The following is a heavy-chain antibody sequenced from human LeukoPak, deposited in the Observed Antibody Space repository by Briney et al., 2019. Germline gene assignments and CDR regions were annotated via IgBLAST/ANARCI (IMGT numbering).Heavy chain of an antibody. Sequence: GGSLRLSCAASGFTLRSFGMSWVRQAPGKGLEWVSSISSSSSYIYYADSVKGRFTISRDNSKNTLYLQMNSLRAEDTAVYYCAKDLYGSALDYWGQGTLVTVSS. CDR1: GFTLRSFG. CDR2: ISSSSSYI. CDR3: AKDLYGSALDY. D-gene: IGHD3-10*01. J-gene: IGHJ4*02. V-gene: IGHV3-21*01.